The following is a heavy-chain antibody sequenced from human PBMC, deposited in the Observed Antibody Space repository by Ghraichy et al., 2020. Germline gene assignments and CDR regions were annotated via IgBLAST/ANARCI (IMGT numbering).Heavy chain of an antibody. CDR3: ARGRYCGGDSCYPRPYYFDS. J-gene: IGHJ4*02. CDR1: GGPFGGYY. Sequence: SETLSLTCAVYGGPFGGYYWNLVRQSPGKGLEWIGEIYPGGSTNYNPSLESRVTISVDASRKQFSLSLFSVTAADTAIYYCARGRYCGGDSCYPRPYYFDSWGQGTLVTVSS. D-gene: IGHD2-15*01. V-gene: IGHV4-34*01. CDR2: IYPGGST.